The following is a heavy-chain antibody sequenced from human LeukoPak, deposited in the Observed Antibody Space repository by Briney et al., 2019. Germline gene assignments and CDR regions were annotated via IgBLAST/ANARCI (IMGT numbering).Heavy chain of an antibody. J-gene: IGHJ4*02. CDR1: GGSISSYY. D-gene: IGHD5-24*01. V-gene: IGHV4-59*12. CDR3: ARERWLQLKSFDY. Sequence: SETLSLTCTVSGGSISSYYWSWIRQPPGKGLEWIGYIYYSGSTNYNPSLKSRVTISVDTSKNQFSLKLSSVTAADTAVYYCARERWLQLKSFDYWGQGTLVTVSS. CDR2: IYYSGST.